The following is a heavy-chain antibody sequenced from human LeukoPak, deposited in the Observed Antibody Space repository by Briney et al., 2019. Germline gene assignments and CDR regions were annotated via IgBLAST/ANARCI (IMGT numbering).Heavy chain of an antibody. J-gene: IGHJ4*02. CDR1: GFTFTGYY. CDR3: ARNSYGGSWSLGY. D-gene: IGHD2-15*01. Sequence: GASMKLSCKASGFTFTGYYIHWVRQAPGHGLEWLGGVNHHSSGTNYAQMFQGRFTITRDTSINTAYMQQSELRSDDTAVYYCARNSYGGSWSLGYWGQGTLVTVSS. V-gene: IGHV1-2*02. CDR2: VNHHSSGT.